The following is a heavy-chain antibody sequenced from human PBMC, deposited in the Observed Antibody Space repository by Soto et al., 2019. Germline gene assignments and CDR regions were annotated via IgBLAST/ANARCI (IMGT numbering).Heavy chain of an antibody. Sequence: GGSLRLSCAASGSTFSSYGMHWVRQAPGKGLEWVAVISYDGSNKYYADSVKGRFTISRDNSKNTLYLQMNSLRAEDTAVYYCVEEAAALPYGMDVWGQGTTVTVSS. CDR3: VEEAAALPYGMDV. CDR1: GSTFSSYG. V-gene: IGHV3-30*03. D-gene: IGHD2-15*01. CDR2: ISYDGSNK. J-gene: IGHJ6*02.